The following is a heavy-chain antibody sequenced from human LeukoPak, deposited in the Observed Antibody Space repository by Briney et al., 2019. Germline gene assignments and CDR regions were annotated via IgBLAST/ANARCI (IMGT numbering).Heavy chain of an antibody. Sequence: GGSLRLSCAASGFTFSSYGMPWVRQAPGKGLEWVAVISYDGSNKYYADSVKGRFTISRDNSKNTLYLQMNSLRAEDTAVYYCAKNGGPWGQGTLVTVSS. CDR1: GFTFSSYG. CDR2: ISYDGSNK. CDR3: AKNGGP. D-gene: IGHD2-15*01. V-gene: IGHV3-30*18. J-gene: IGHJ4*02.